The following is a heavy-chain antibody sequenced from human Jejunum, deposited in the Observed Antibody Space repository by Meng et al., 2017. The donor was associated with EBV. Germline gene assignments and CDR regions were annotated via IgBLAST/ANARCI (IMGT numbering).Heavy chain of an antibody. D-gene: IGHD1-14*01. V-gene: IGHV4-4*02. CDR2: INQVGST. J-gene: IGHJ4*02. Sequence: QVQLQESGPGLVKPSGTLSLTCAVSTDFISSYEWASWVRQPPGKGLEWLGDINQVGSTYYNPSLKSRVTISIDTSKRQFSLRLNSMTAADTAVYYCARASSERLLDYWGQGTLVTVSS. CDR1: TDFISSYEW. CDR3: ARASSERLLDY.